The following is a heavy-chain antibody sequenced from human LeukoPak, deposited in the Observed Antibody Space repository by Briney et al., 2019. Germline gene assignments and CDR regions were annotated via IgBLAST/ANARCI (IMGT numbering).Heavy chain of an antibody. V-gene: IGHV3-21*01. D-gene: IGHD6-13*01. J-gene: IGHJ3*02. Sequence: GGSLRLSCAASGFTFSTYSLNWVRQAPGKGLEWVSSISSSSNFIYYADSVRGRFTISRDNAKNSLYLQMNSLRAEDTAVYYCAKGRQQLTWGAFDIWGQGTMVTVSP. CDR3: AKGRQQLTWGAFDI. CDR2: ISSSSNFI. CDR1: GFTFSTYS.